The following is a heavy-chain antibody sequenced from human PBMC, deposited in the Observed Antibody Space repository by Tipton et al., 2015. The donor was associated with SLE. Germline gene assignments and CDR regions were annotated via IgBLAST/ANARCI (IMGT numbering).Heavy chain of an antibody. J-gene: IGHJ4*02. CDR2: IYYDGSNT. CDR1: GFTFSSYG. Sequence: SLRLSCAASGFTFSSYGMHWVRQAPGKGLEWVAFIYYDGSNTYYADSVKGRFTISRDNSKNSLYLQMSSLRAEDTAVYFCARDWRVLPRAIXXWGQGTLVSVSS. CDR3: ARDWRVLPRAIXX. D-gene: IGHD2-2*01. V-gene: IGHV3-30*12.